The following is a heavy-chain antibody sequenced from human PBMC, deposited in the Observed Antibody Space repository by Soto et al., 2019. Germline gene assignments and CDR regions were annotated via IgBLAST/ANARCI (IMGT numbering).Heavy chain of an antibody. CDR3: ARDDEDVYSSGWLNWFDP. V-gene: IGHV3-48*02. J-gene: IGHJ5*02. D-gene: IGHD6-19*01. CDR1: GFTFSSYS. CDR2: ISSSSSTI. Sequence: GGSLRLSCAASGFTFSSYSMNWVRQAPGKGLEWVSYISSSSSTIYYADSVKGRFTISRDNAKNSLYLQMNSLRDEDTAVYYCARDDEDVYSSGWLNWFDPWGQGTLVTVSS.